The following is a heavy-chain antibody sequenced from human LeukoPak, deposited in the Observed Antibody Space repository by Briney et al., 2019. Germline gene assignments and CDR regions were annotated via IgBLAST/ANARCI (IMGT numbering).Heavy chain of an antibody. J-gene: IGHJ4*02. CDR1: GASISSYY. CDR3: ARVGDTSSYFYYFDY. D-gene: IGHD2-21*01. CDR2: ISYSGGT. V-gene: IGHV4-59*01. Sequence: PSETLSLTCSVSGASISSYYWSWIRQPPGKGLEWIGYISYSGGTNYNPSLKSRVIISVDTSKNQFFLKLSSVTAADTAVYYCARVGDTSSYFYYFDYWGLGTLVTVSS.